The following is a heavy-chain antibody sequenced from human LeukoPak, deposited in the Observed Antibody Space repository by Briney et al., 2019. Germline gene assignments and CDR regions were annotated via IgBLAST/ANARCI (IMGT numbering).Heavy chain of an antibody. J-gene: IGHJ4*02. CDR3: GRVEGAGWGCLDY. CDR2: INNSGPT. CDR1: GGSISSQY. D-gene: IGHD6-19*01. Sequence: SETLSLTCTVSGGSISSQYWRWIRRPAGEGPEWIGRINNSGPTIYNPPLTARATMSVDTPKNQISLKLNSVTVADTAGYYCGRVEGAGWGCLDYWGQGTLVTVSS. V-gene: IGHV4-4*07.